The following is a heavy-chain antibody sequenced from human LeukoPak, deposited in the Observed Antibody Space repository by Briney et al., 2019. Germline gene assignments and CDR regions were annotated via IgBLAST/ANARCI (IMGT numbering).Heavy chain of an antibody. J-gene: IGHJ3*02. Sequence: ASVKVSCKASGYTFTSYAMHWVRQAPGQRLEWMGWMNAGNGNTKYSQKFQGRVTITRDTSASTAYMELSSLRSEDTAVYYCARDRVNYDSSGYHRDDAFDIWGQGTMVTVSS. D-gene: IGHD3-22*01. CDR3: ARDRVNYDSSGYHRDDAFDI. CDR2: MNAGNGNT. V-gene: IGHV1-3*01. CDR1: GYTFTSYA.